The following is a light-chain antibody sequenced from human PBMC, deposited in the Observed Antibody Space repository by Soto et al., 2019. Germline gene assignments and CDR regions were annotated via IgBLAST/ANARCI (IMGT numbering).Light chain of an antibody. J-gene: IGLJ1*01. Sequence: SALTHPASVSGSPGQSITISCTGTSSDVGGYNYVSWYQQHPGKAPKLMIYEVSNRPSGVSNRFSGSKSGNTASLTISGLQAEDEADYYCSSYTSSLYVFGTGTKVTVL. CDR3: SSYTSSLYV. CDR1: SSDVGGYNY. CDR2: EVS. V-gene: IGLV2-14*01.